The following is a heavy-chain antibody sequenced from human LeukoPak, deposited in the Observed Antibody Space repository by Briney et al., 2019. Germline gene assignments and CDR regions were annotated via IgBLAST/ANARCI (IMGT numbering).Heavy chain of an antibody. D-gene: IGHD6-13*01. Sequence: SETLSLTCTVSGVSISTSYWSWIRQPPGKGLEWVGYIYYSGSTNYNPSLKSRVTISVDTSKNQFSLKLSSVTAADTAVYYCARDDSSTWTFDYWGQGTLVTVSS. J-gene: IGHJ4*02. CDR1: GVSISTSY. CDR2: IYYSGST. V-gene: IGHV4-59*12. CDR3: ARDDSSTWTFDY.